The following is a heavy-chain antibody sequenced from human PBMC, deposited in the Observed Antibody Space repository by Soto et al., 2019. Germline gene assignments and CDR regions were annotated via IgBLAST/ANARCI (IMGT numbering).Heavy chain of an antibody. V-gene: IGHV3-30*18. CDR3: AKGSRDGYNSNWFDP. CDR2: ISYDGSNK. Sequence: QVQLVESGGDVVQPGRSLRLSCAVSGFTFRSYGMHWVRQAPGKGLEWVAVISYDGSNKYYAASVKGRFTISRDNSKNTLYVQMNSLRAEDTAVYYCAKGSRDGYNSNWFDPWGQGTLVTVSS. CDR1: GFTFRSYG. J-gene: IGHJ5*02. D-gene: IGHD5-12*01.